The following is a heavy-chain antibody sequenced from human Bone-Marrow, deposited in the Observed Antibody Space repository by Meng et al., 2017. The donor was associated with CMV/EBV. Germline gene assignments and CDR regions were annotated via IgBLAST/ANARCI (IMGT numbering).Heavy chain of an antibody. Sequence: KVSCKGSGYNFTSYWIGWVRQMPGKGLEWMGIIYPGDSDSRYSPSFQGQVTISVDKSISTAYLQWSSLKASDTAMYYCARQAEKTAMLYGEGMDVWGQGTTVTVSS. CDR3: ARQAEKTAMLYGEGMDV. J-gene: IGHJ6*02. D-gene: IGHD2-8*01. V-gene: IGHV5-51*01. CDR1: GYNFTSYW. CDR2: IYPGDSDS.